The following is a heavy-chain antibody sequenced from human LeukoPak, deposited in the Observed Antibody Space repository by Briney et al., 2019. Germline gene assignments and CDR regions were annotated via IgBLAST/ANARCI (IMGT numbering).Heavy chain of an antibody. D-gene: IGHD2-2*02. Sequence: ASVKVSCKASGYTFTGYYMHWVRQAPGQGLEWMGWINPNSGGTNYAQKFQGRVTMTRDTSISTAYMELSRLRSDDTAVYYCARGIQIVVVPAAIRFDYWGQGTLVTVSS. CDR2: INPNSGGT. J-gene: IGHJ4*02. CDR1: GYTFTGYY. V-gene: IGHV1-2*02. CDR3: ARGIQIVVVPAAIRFDY.